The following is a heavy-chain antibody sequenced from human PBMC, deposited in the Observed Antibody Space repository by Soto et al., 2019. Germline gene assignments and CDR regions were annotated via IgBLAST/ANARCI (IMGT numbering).Heavy chain of an antibody. V-gene: IGHV4-31*03. D-gene: IGHD5-18*01. CDR3: ATKYSRWAYFDY. J-gene: IGHJ4*02. CDR1: GGSISSGGYY. Sequence: QVQLQESGPGLVKPSQTLSLTCTVSGGSISSGGYYWSWIRQHPGKGLEWIGYIYYSGSTYYNPSLKGGVTISVDTSKNQFSLKLSSVTAADTAVYYCATKYSRWAYFDYWGQGTLVTVSS. CDR2: IYYSGST.